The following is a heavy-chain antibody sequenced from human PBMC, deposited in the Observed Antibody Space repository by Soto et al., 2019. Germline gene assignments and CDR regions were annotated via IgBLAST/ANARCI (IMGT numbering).Heavy chain of an antibody. J-gene: IGHJ4*02. V-gene: IGHV3-7*01. CDR3: AKLLNGVTALDY. CDR1: GITLSRHW. CDR2: IKPDGSGE. Sequence: GGSLRLSCTASGITLSRHWMTWVRQAPGKGLEWVASIKPDGSGEYYLDSVKGRFTISRDNTKNSLYLQANSLRAEDTAMYFCAKLLNGVTALDYWGQGTLVTVSS. D-gene: IGHD2-21*02.